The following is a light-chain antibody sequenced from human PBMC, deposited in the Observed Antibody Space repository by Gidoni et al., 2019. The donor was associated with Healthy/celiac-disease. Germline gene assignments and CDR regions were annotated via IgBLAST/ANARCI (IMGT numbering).Light chain of an antibody. V-gene: IGKV3-11*01. J-gene: IGKJ3*01. CDR2: DAS. Sequence: EIVLPQSPATLSLSPGERATLSCRASQSVSSYLAWYQQKPGQAPRLLIYDASNRATGIPARFSGSGSGTDFTLTISSLEPEDFAVYYCQQRSNWLLFTFGPGTKVDIK. CDR1: QSVSSY. CDR3: QQRSNWLLFT.